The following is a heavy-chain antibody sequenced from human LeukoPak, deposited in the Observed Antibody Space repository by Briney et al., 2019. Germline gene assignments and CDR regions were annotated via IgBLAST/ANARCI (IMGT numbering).Heavy chain of an antibody. D-gene: IGHD2-2*01. CDR1: GFTFSSYS. CDR2: ISSSSSYI. Sequence: PGGSLRLSCAASGFTFSSYSMNWVRQAPGKGLEWVSSISSSSSYIYYADSVKGRFTISRDNAKNSLYLQMNSLRAEDTAVYYCASIGYCSSTSGPRRDYWGQGTLVTVSS. V-gene: IGHV3-21*01. CDR3: ASIGYCSSTSGPRRDY. J-gene: IGHJ4*02.